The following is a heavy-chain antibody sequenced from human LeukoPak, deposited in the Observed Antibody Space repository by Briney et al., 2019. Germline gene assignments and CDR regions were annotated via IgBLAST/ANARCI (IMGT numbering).Heavy chain of an antibody. Sequence: GGSLRLYCAASGFTFSSYAMSWVRQAPGKELEWVSAISGSGGSTYYADSVKGRFTMSRDNSKNTLYLQMNSLRAEDTAVYYGAKDRLVVPAAATYFDYWGQGTLVTVSS. CDR3: AKDRLVVPAAATYFDY. D-gene: IGHD2-2*01. CDR2: ISGSGGST. J-gene: IGHJ4*02. CDR1: GFTFSSYA. V-gene: IGHV3-23*01.